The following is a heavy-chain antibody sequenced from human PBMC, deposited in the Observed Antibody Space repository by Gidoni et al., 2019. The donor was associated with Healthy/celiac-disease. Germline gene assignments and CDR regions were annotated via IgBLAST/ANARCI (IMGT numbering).Heavy chain of an antibody. CDR1: GGSIGSSTW. Sequence: QVQLQESGPGLVKPSGTLSLTCAVSGGSIGSSTWWCWVRQPPGKGLEWIGELCHSWSTNYNPSLKSRVTISVDKSKNQFSLKLSSVTAADTAVYYCARIGRKITMVRGVIFDYWGQGTLVTVSS. D-gene: IGHD3-10*01. V-gene: IGHV4-4*02. CDR2: LCHSWST. CDR3: ARIGRKITMVRGVIFDY. J-gene: IGHJ4*02.